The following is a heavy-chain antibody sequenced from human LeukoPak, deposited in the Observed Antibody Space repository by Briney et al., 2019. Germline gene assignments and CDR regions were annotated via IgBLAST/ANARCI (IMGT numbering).Heavy chain of an antibody. Sequence: ASVKVSCKASGYTFSSYGISWVRQAPGQGLEWMGWISAYSGNINYIEKFQGRVTMTTDTSTSTAYMELRSLRSDDTAVYYCAREHGSGTYYNPVGFDYWGQGTLVTVSS. CDR2: ISAYSGNI. CDR3: AREHGSGTYYNPVGFDY. V-gene: IGHV1-18*04. D-gene: IGHD3-10*01. J-gene: IGHJ4*02. CDR1: GYTFSSYG.